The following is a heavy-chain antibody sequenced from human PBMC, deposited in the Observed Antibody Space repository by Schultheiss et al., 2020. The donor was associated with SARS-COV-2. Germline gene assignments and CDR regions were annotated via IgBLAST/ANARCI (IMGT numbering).Heavy chain of an antibody. D-gene: IGHD3-22*01. CDR3: ARQTYYYDSSGYYPSDY. Sequence: SGPTLVKPTETLTLTCTVSGFSLSNARMGVSWIRQPPGKALEWLAHIFSNDEKSYSTSLKSRLTITKDTSKNQVVLTMTNMDPVDTATYYCARQTYYYDSSGYYPSDYWGQGTLVTVSS. J-gene: IGHJ4*02. V-gene: IGHV2-26*01. CDR2: IFSNDEK. CDR1: GFSLSNARMG.